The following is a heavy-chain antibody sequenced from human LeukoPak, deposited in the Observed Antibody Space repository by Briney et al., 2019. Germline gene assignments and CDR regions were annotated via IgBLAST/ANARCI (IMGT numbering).Heavy chain of an antibody. V-gene: IGHV3-30*03. CDR1: GFTFSSYG. D-gene: IGHD2-15*01. J-gene: IGHJ4*02. CDR2: ISYDGSNK. Sequence: GGSLRLSCAASGFTFSSYGMHWVRQAPGKGLEWVAVISYDGSNKYYADSVKGRSTISRDNSKNTLYLQMNSLRAEDTAVYYCARGDCSGGSCYSAFDYWGQGTLVTVSS. CDR3: ARGDCSGGSCYSAFDY.